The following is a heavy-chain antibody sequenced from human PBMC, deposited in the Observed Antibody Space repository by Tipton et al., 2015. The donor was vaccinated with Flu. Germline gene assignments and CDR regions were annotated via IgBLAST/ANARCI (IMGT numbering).Heavy chain of an antibody. CDR1: GGSISSGGYY. J-gene: IGHJ4*02. CDR3: ARDSMAAAGD. V-gene: IGHV4-31*03. D-gene: IGHD6-13*01. CDR2: IYYSGST. Sequence: TLSLTRTVSGGSISSGGYYWSWIRQHPGKGLEWIGYIYYSGSTYYNPSLKSRVTISVDTSKNQFSLKLSSVTAADTAVYYCARDSMAAAGDWGQGTLVTVSS.